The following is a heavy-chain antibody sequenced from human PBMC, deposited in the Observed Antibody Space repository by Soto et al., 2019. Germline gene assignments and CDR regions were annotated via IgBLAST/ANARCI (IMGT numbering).Heavy chain of an antibody. J-gene: IGHJ3*02. D-gene: IGHD3-16*02. Sequence: QVQLQESGPGLVKPSQTLSLTCTVSGGSISSGGYYWSWIRQHPGKGLEWIGYIYYSGSTYYNPSLKSRVTISVDASKIQFSLELSSVTAADTAVYYCARALKPRKYYDYVWGSYREDAFDIWGQGTMVTVSS. CDR1: GGSISSGGYY. CDR3: ARALKPRKYYDYVWGSYREDAFDI. V-gene: IGHV4-31*03. CDR2: IYYSGST.